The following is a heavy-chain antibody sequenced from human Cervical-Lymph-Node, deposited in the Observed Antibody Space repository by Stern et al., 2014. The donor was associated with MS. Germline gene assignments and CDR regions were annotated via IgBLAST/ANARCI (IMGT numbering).Heavy chain of an antibody. J-gene: IGHJ4*02. D-gene: IGHD6-25*01. CDR2: ISYDGSSQ. Sequence: QVQLVQSGGGVVQSGRSLRLSCATSGVTFGRYSMHWVRQAPGKGLEWVAIISYDGSSQHYADSVKGRFIISRSNSNNKLFLEMNSLGVEDTAIYYCARPAAARYFDYWGQGSQVTVSS. CDR3: ARPAAARYFDY. V-gene: IGHV3-30-3*01. CDR1: GVTFGRYS.